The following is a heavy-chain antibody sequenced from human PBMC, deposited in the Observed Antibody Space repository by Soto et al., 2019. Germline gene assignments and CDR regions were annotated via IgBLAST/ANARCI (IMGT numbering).Heavy chain of an antibody. CDR3: ARGKSRVVVVAAQLWYFPH. CDR2: MNPNSGNT. V-gene: IGHV1-8*01. Sequence: ASVKVSCKASGYTFTSYDINWVRQATGQGLEWMGWMNPNSGNTGYAQKFQGRVTMTRNTSISTAYMELSSLRSEDTAVYYCARGKSRVVVVAAQLWYFPHWGQGTLVTVSS. J-gene: IGHJ1*01. D-gene: IGHD2-15*01. CDR1: GYTFTSYD.